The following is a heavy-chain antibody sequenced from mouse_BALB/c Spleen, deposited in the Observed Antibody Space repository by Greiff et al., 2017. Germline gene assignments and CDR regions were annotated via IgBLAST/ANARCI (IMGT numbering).Heavy chain of an antibody. CDR3: ARGPAY. CDR2: VNPYNGGT. V-gene: IGHV1-19*01. Sequence: EVQLVESGPELVKPGASVKMSCKASGYTFTDYYMDWVKQSHGESFEWIGRVNPYNGGTSYNQKFKGKATLTVDKSSSTAYMELNSLTSEDSAVYYCARGPAYWGQGTLVTVSA. J-gene: IGHJ3*01. CDR1: GYTFTDYY.